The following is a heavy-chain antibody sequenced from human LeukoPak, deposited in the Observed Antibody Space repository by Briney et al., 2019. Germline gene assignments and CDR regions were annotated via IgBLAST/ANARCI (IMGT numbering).Heavy chain of an antibody. CDR1: GGSISSSGYY. Sequence: PSETLSLTCTVSGGSISSSGYYWGWIRQPPGKGLEWIGTIYYSGSTYYNPSLKSRVTIFVDTSKNQFSLKLSSVTTADTAVYYCARDGRRGSYGDAFDLWGQGTMVTVSS. CDR2: IYYSGST. D-gene: IGHD1-26*01. J-gene: IGHJ3*01. CDR3: ARDGRRGSYGDAFDL. V-gene: IGHV4-39*02.